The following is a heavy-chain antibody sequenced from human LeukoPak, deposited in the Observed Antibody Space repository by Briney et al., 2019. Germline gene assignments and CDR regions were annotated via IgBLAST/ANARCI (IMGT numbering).Heavy chain of an antibody. Sequence: SETLSLTCTVSGGSISSYYWSWIRQPPGKGLEWIGYIYYSGSTNYNPSLKSRVTISVDTSKNQFSLKLSSVTAADTAVYYCAVLYGSTDAFDIWGQGTMVTVSS. J-gene: IGHJ3*02. V-gene: IGHV4-59*12. CDR2: IYYSGST. CDR3: AVLYGSTDAFDI. CDR1: GGSISSYY. D-gene: IGHD2-8*02.